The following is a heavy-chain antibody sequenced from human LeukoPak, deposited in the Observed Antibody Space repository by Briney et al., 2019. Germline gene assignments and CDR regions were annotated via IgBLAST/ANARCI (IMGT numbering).Heavy chain of an antibody. CDR2: IIPIFGTA. Sequence: SVKVSCKASGGTFSSYAISWVRQAPGQGLEWMGGIIPIFGTANYAQKFQGRVTITADKSTSTAYMELSSLRSEDTAVYYCAREGGYCRSTSCYDPNFDYWGQGTLVTVSS. V-gene: IGHV1-69*06. D-gene: IGHD2-2*01. CDR1: GGTFSSYA. CDR3: AREGGYCRSTSCYDPNFDY. J-gene: IGHJ4*02.